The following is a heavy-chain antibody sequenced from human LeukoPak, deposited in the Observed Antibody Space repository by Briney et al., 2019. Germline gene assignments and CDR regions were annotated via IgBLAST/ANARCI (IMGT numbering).Heavy chain of an antibody. CDR1: GFTFSIHG. V-gene: IGHV3-23*01. Sequence: GGSLRLSCAASGFTFSIHGMNWVRQGPGKGLEWVSGITGSGGSTYYADSVKGRFTISRDNSKNTVYLQMNSLRAEDTAVYYCARDLSLIALTDWGQGTPVTVSS. J-gene: IGHJ4*02. D-gene: IGHD3-22*01. CDR3: ARDLSLIALTD. CDR2: ITGSGGST.